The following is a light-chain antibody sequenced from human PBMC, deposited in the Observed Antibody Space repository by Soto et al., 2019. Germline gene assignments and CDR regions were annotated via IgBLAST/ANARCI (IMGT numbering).Light chain of an antibody. CDR3: SSYSGGSTLVV. V-gene: IGLV2-14*02. J-gene: IGLJ2*01. CDR1: STDFENYNL. CDR2: EGT. Sequence: QSVLTQPASVSGSPGQSITISCTRSSTDFENYNLVSWYQHCPDKAPKLIIYEGTKRPSEISDRFSGSESDTTASLTISGLQAEDEAHYYCSSYSGGSTLVVFGGGTKLTVL.